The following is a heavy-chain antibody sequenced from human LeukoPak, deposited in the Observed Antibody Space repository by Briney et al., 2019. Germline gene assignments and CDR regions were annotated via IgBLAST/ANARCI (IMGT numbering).Heavy chain of an antibody. CDR2: ITGTGDGT. J-gene: IGHJ4*02. V-gene: IGHV3-23*01. Sequence: GGSLRLSCAASSFTFSSYWMTWVRQAPGKGLEWVSSITGTGDGTSAADSVEGRFTISRDSSKHTLYLQMNSLRVEDTAVYYCAKAGLVRGGALDSWGQGTLVTVSS. CDR1: SFTFSSYW. D-gene: IGHD4/OR15-4a*01. CDR3: AKAGLVRGGALDS.